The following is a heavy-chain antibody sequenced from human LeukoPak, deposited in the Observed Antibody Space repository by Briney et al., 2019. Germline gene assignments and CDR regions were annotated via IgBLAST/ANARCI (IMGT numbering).Heavy chain of an antibody. V-gene: IGHV3-30-3*01. Sequence: GGSLRLSCTTSGFTFSSYAMHWVRQAPGKGLEWVAVISYDGSNKYYADSVKGRFTISRDNSKNTLYLQMNSLRTEDTAVYYCARGAVAGTWPGAFDIWGQGTMVTVSS. CDR1: GFTFSSYA. D-gene: IGHD6-19*01. CDR3: ARGAVAGTWPGAFDI. J-gene: IGHJ3*02. CDR2: ISYDGSNK.